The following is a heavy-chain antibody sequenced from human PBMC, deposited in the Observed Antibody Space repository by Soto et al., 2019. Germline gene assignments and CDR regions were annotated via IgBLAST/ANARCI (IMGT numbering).Heavy chain of an antibody. D-gene: IGHD6-13*01. CDR3: ARERSFVRPIGWFEP. CDR2: VYHSGAT. J-gene: IGHJ5*02. V-gene: IGHV4-38-2*02. CDR1: GYSMTSGFY. Sequence: SETLSLTCGVSGYSMTSGFYWAWIRQAPGKGLEWIGSVYHSGATYYNPSLQSRVTISEDTSKNQFFLNLNSVSAADAGTYYCARERSFVRPIGWFEPWGQGIQVTVSS.